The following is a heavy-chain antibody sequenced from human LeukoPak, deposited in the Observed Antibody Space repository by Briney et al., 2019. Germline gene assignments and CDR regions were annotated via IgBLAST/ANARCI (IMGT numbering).Heavy chain of an antibody. V-gene: IGHV1-3*01. CDR1: GYTFFSYP. CDR2: INAGNGNT. D-gene: IGHD6-19*01. Sequence: GASVKVSCKASGYTFFSYPMHWVRQAPGQRLEWMGWINAGNGNTKYSQKFQGRVTITRDTSASTAYMELSSLRSEDTAVYYCVRGPGSGWYFDYWGQGTLVTVSS. CDR3: VRGPGSGWYFDY. J-gene: IGHJ4*02.